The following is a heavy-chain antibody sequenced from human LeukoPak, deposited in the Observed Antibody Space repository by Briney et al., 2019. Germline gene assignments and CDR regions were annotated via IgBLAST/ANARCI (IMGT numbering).Heavy chain of an antibody. CDR2: IYHSGST. CDR3: ARTLGQVGYCSSTSCYLSNWFDP. V-gene: IGHV4-30-2*01. Sequence: PSQTLSLTCTVSGGSISSGGYYWSWMRQPPGKGLEWIGYIYHSGSTYYNPSLKSRVTISVDRSKNQFSLKLSSVTAADTAVYYCARTLGQVGYCSSTSCYLSNWFDPWGQGTLVTVSS. D-gene: IGHD2-2*01. J-gene: IGHJ5*02. CDR1: GGSISSGGYY.